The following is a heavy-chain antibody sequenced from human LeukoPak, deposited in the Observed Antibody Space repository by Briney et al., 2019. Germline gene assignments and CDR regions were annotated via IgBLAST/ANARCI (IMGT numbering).Heavy chain of an antibody. D-gene: IGHD3-3*01. CDR1: GGTFSSYA. J-gene: IGHJ6*03. Sequence: SVKVSCKASGGTFSSYAISWVRQAPGQGLEWMGGIIPIFGTANYAQKFQGRVTITADESTGTAYMELSSLRSEDTAVYYCARGDRVLRFLEWANNHYYYYMDVWGKGTTVTVSS. CDR3: ARGDRVLRFLEWANNHYYYYMDV. V-gene: IGHV1-69*13. CDR2: IIPIFGTA.